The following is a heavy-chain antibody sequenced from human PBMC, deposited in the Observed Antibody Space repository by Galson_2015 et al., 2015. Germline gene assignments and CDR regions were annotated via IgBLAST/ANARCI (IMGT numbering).Heavy chain of an antibody. Sequence: SLRLSCAASGFSFNNHWMSWVRQAPGKGLEWVANIKQDGSETYYVDSLKGRFTISRDNAKNSLYLQINGLRAEDTAVYYCATTRIYYYYMDVWGKGTTVTVSS. D-gene: IGHD2-15*01. V-gene: IGHV3-7*01. CDR2: IKQDGSET. J-gene: IGHJ6*03. CDR1: GFSFNNHW. CDR3: ATTRIYYYYMDV.